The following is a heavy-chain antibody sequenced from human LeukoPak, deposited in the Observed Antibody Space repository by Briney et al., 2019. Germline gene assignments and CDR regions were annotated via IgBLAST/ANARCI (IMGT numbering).Heavy chain of an antibody. CDR2: INHSGST. J-gene: IGHJ4*02. Sequence: ASETLSLTCAVYGGSFSGDYWSCIRQPPGKGLEWIGEINHSGSTNYNPSLKSRVTISVDTSKNQFSLKLSSVAAADTAVYYCARPHGAVAGTEDYFDYWGEGTLVTVSS. CDR1: GGSFSGDY. D-gene: IGHD6-19*01. CDR3: ARPHGAVAGTEDYFDY. V-gene: IGHV4-34*01.